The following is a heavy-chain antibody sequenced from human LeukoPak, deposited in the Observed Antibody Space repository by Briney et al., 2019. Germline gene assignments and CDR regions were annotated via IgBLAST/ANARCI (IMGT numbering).Heavy chain of an antibody. D-gene: IGHD2-15*01. J-gene: IGHJ5*02. CDR3: AKVSVGYCTGDSCYSPMANNWLDP. Sequence: GGSLRLSCAASGFTFSSYEMNWVRQAPGKGLEWVAVISYNGKYQYYADPVKGRFTISRDNSQQTLYLQMNTLSVEDTAVYYCAKVSVGYCTGDSCYSPMANNWLDPWGQGTLVIVSS. CDR1: GFTFSSYE. V-gene: IGHV3-30*04. CDR2: ISYNGKYQ.